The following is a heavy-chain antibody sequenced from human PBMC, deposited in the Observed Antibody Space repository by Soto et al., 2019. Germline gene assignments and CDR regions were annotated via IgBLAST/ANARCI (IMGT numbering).Heavy chain of an antibody. D-gene: IGHD3-10*01. V-gene: IGHV4-39*01. J-gene: IGHJ5*02. CDR2: IYYSGST. Sequence: PSETLSLTCTVSGSSISSSSYYWGWIRQPPGKGLEWIGSIYYSGSTYYNPSLKSRVTISVDTSKNQFSLKLSSVTTADTAVYYCARRLGYGSGSPEENWSDPCGQGTLVTVSS. CDR3: ARRLGYGSGSPEENWSDP. CDR1: GSSISSSSYY.